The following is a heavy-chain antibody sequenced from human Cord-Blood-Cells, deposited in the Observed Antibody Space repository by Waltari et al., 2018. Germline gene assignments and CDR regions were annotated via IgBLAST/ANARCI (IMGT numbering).Heavy chain of an antibody. CDR3: ARDAAAAADY. V-gene: IGHV1-18*01. Sequence: QVHLVHSGADWKKPLSSGKVPCKASGYTFTRDGISWVRQAPGQGLEWMGWISAYNGNTNYAQKLQGRVTMTTDTSTSTAYMELRSLRSDDTAVYYCARDAAAAADYWGQGTLVTVSS. J-gene: IGHJ4*02. D-gene: IGHD6-25*01. CDR2: ISAYNGNT. CDR1: GYTFTRDG.